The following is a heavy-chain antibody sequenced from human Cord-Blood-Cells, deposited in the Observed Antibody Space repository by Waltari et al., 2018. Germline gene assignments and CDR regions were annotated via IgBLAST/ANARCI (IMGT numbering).Heavy chain of an antibody. V-gene: IGHV4-4*02. D-gene: IGHD2-2*01. CDR2: IYHSGST. CDR3: ARVIGGYCSSTSCYAFDI. Sequence: QVQLQESGPGLVKPSGTLSLTCAVSGGSISSSNWWSWVRQPPGKGLEWIGEIYHSGSTNDNPSLKSRVTISVDKSKNQFSLKLSSVTAADTAVYYCARVIGGYCSSTSCYAFDIWGQGTMVTVSS. J-gene: IGHJ3*02. CDR1: GGSISSSNW.